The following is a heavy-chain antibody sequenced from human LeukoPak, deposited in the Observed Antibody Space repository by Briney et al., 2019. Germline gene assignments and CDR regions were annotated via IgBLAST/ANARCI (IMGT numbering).Heavy chain of an antibody. Sequence: ASVKVSCKASGYTFTSYYMHWVRQAPGQGLEWMGIINPSGGSTSYAQKFQGRVTMTRDMSTSTVYMELSSLGSEDTAVYYCARGRRGYYYYMDVWGKGTTVTVSS. V-gene: IGHV1-46*01. J-gene: IGHJ6*03. CDR2: INPSGGST. CDR3: ARGRRGYYYYMDV. CDR1: GYTFTSYY.